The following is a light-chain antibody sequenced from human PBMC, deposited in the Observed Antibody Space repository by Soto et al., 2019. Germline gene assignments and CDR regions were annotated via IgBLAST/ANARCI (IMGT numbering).Light chain of an antibody. CDR2: DVS. V-gene: IGLV2-14*01. Sequence: QSALTQPASVSGSPGQSITIACTGTSSDVGGYNYVSWYQQHPGKAPKRMIYDVSNRPSGVSNRLSGSKSGNTASLTISGLKAEDEADYYCSSYTSSSTLVLFGGGTKLTVL. CDR1: SSDVGGYNY. J-gene: IGLJ2*01. CDR3: SSYTSSSTLVL.